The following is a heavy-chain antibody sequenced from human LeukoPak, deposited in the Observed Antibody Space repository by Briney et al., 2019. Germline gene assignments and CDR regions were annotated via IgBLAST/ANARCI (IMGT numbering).Heavy chain of an antibody. CDR2: IKQDGSEK. D-gene: IGHD3-3*01. V-gene: IGHV3-7*01. J-gene: IGHJ4*02. CDR1: GFTFSSYW. Sequence: GGSLGLSCAASGFTFSSYWMSWVRQAPGKGLEWVANIKQDGSEKYYVDSVKGRFTISRDNAKNSLYLQMNSLRAEDTAVYYCAREITIFGVVTRYYFDYWGQGTLVTVSS. CDR3: AREITIFGVVTRYYFDY.